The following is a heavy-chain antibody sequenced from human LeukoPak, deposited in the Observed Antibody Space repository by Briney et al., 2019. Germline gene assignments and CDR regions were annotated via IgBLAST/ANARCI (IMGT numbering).Heavy chain of an antibody. CDR3: AKAPAALIKGSFDY. V-gene: IGHV3-33*06. CDR1: GFTFSSYG. Sequence: PGRSLRLSCAASGFTFSSYGMHWVRQAPGKGLEWVAVIWYDGSNKYYADSVKGRFTISRDNSKNTLYLQMSSLRDEDTAVYYCAKAPAALIKGSFDYWGQGTLVTVSS. J-gene: IGHJ4*02. CDR2: IWYDGSNK. D-gene: IGHD2-2*01.